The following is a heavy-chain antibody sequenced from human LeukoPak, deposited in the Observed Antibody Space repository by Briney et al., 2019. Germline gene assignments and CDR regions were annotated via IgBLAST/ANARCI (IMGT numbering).Heavy chain of an antibody. CDR2: LSGSGGST. Sequence: GGSLRLSCAASGFRFSQYAMSWVRQAPGKGLEWVAALSGSGGSTQYAHSVRGRFTMSRDNSKNMLYLHMNTMGADDTAVYFCAKGYDYVWGNQREAYFDSWGQGILVAVSS. CDR1: GFRFSQYA. J-gene: IGHJ4*02. CDR3: AKGYDYVWGNQREAYFDS. D-gene: IGHD3-16*01. V-gene: IGHV3-23*01.